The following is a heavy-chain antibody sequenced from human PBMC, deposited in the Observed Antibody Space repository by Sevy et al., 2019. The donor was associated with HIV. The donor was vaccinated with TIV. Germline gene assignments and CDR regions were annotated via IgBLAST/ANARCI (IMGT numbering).Heavy chain of an antibody. V-gene: IGHV1-69*13. Sequence: ASVKVSCKASGGPFSSFAFSWVRQAPGQGLEWMGGIIPLSTTTNYAQKFQGRVTITADESTSTAYMELSSLTSDDTAVHYCATVGGYSAFEGPYYIDYWGQGTLVTVSS. CDR1: GGPFSSFA. CDR3: ATVGGYSAFEGPYYIDY. D-gene: IGHD5-12*01. J-gene: IGHJ4*02. CDR2: IIPLSTTT.